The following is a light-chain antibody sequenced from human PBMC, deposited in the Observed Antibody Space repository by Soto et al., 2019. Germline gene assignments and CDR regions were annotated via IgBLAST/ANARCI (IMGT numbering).Light chain of an antibody. V-gene: IGKV3-15*01. CDR1: QSVSTN. J-gene: IGKJ4*01. CDR2: VAS. CDR3: QQYNNWPPLT. Sequence: EIVMTQSPATLSVSPGERATLSCRASQSVSTNLAWYKQKLGQAPRLLFYVASTSSTGIPARFSGSGSGTEFTLTISSLQSEDIAVYYCQQYNNWPPLTFGGGTKVEIK.